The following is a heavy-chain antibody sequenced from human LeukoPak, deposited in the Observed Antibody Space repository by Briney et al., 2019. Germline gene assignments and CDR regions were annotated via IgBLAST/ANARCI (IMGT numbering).Heavy chain of an antibody. Sequence: HPGGSLRLSCAASGFTFSSYAMSWVRQAPGKGLEWVSAISGSGGSTYYAGSVKGRFTISRDNSKNTLYLQMNSLRAEDTAVYYCAKDARLLEWLLYRHGPYDYWGPGTLVTVSS. CDR2: ISGSGGST. J-gene: IGHJ4*02. CDR3: AKDARLLEWLLYRHGPYDY. V-gene: IGHV3-23*01. CDR1: GFTFSSYA. D-gene: IGHD3-3*01.